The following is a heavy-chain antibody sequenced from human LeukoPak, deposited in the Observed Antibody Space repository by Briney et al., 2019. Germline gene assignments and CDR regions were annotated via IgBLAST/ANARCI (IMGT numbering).Heavy chain of an antibody. V-gene: IGHV4-39*07. CDR3: ARGLPNRSVVVVPAAFDY. D-gene: IGHD2-2*01. Sequence: PSETLSLTCSVSGVSIRSSGDYWGWIRQSPGKGLEWIGPIYYTENTGTTSYNPSLRSRVTISVDTSKNQFSLKVTSVTAADTAIYYCARGLPNRSVVVVPAAFDYWGQGTRVTVSS. J-gene: IGHJ4*02. CDR2: IYYTENTGTT. CDR1: GVSIRSSGDY.